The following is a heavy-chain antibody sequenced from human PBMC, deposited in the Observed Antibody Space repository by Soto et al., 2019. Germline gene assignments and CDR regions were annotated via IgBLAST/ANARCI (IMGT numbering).Heavy chain of an antibody. D-gene: IGHD3-10*01. J-gene: IGHJ5*02. CDR1: GGSISSSNW. Sequence: QVQLQESGPGLVKPSGTLSLTCAVSGGSISSSNWWSWVRQPPGKGLEWIGEIYHSGSTNYNPSLKSRVTISVDKFKNQFSLKLSSMTAADTAVYYCARDYMVRGVMRWFDPWGQGTLVTVSS. CDR3: ARDYMVRGVMRWFDP. CDR2: IYHSGST. V-gene: IGHV4-4*02.